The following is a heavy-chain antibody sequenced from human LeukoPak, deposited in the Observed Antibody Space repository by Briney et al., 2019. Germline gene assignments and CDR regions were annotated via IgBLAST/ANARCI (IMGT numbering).Heavy chain of an antibody. V-gene: IGHV3-21*01. CDR3: ARHRKTYYYDSSGYLLDY. CDR1: GFTFSSYS. Sequence: GGSLRLSRAASGFTFSSYSMNWVRQAPGKGLEWVSSISSSSSYIYYADSVKGRFTISRDNAKNSLYLQMNSLRAEDTAVYYCARHRKTYYYDSSGYLLDYWGQGTLVTVSS. CDR2: ISSSSSYI. J-gene: IGHJ4*02. D-gene: IGHD3-22*01.